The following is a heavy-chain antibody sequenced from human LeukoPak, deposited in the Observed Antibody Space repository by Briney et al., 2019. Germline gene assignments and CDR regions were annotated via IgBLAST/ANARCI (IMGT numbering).Heavy chain of an antibody. Sequence: GGSLRLSCASSGFTFSSYGMSWVRQAPGKGLEWVSTISGSGGSTYYADSVRGRFTISRDNSKNTLYVQMRSLRAEDTAVYYSAKDVLFVLVTGDDAFDIWGQGTMVTVSS. D-gene: IGHD2-21*02. CDR3: AKDVLFVLVTGDDAFDI. CDR1: GFTFSSYG. V-gene: IGHV3-23*01. CDR2: ISGSGGST. J-gene: IGHJ3*02.